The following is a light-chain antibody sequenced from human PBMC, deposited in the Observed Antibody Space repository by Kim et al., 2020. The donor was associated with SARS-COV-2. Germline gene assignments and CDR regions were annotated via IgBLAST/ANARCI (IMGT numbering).Light chain of an antibody. CDR3: QSYDSSLSAWV. CDR2: YNT. V-gene: IGLV1-40*01. J-gene: IGLJ3*02. CDR1: SSNIGANYE. Sequence: QSVLTQPPSVSGAPGQRVSISCTGSSSNIGANYEVHWYQQLPGTAPKLLIFYNTNRPSGVPDRFSGSKSGTSASLAITGLQAEDEADYYCQSYDSSLSAWVFGVGTQLTVL.